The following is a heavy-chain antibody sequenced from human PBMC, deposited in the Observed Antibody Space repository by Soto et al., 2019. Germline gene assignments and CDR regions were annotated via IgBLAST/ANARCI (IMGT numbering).Heavy chain of an antibody. CDR1: GGSISSAGYY. V-gene: IGHV4-39*01. CDR3: AGSDYGDDASFDI. D-gene: IGHD4-17*01. CDR2: IHYRGST. J-gene: IGHJ3*02. Sequence: SETLSLTCTVSGGSISSAGYYWSWIRQQPGNGLEWIGHIHYRGSTFYNPSLKSRVTISVDTSKNQFSLKLSSVTAADTAVYYCAGSDYGDDASFDIWGQGTMVTVSS.